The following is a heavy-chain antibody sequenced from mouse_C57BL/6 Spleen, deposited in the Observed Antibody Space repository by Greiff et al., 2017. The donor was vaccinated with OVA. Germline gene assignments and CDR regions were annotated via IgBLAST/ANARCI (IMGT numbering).Heavy chain of an antibody. V-gene: IGHV1-18*01. CDR3: ARRTTVVGNYYAMDY. CDR2: INPNNGGT. J-gene: IGHJ4*01. Sequence: EVQLQQSGPELVKPGASVKIPCKASGYTFTDYNMDWVKQSHGKSLEWIGDINPNNGGTIYNQKFKGKATLTVDKSSSTAYMELRSLTSEDTAVYYCARRTTVVGNYYAMDYWGQGTSVTVSS. CDR1: GYTFTDYN. D-gene: IGHD1-1*01.